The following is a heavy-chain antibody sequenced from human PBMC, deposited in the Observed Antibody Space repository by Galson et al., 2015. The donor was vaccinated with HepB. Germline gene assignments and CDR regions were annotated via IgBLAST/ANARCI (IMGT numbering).Heavy chain of an antibody. CDR3: AKLGRGYQLLQSLNFDY. Sequence: SLRLSCAASGFTFSSYAMSWVRQAPGKGLEWVSAISGSGGSTYYADSVKGRFTISRDNSKNTLYLQMNSLRAEDTAVYYCAKLGRGYQLLQSLNFDYWGQGTLVTVSS. CDR1: GFTFSSYA. D-gene: IGHD2-2*01. V-gene: IGHV3-23*01. J-gene: IGHJ4*02. CDR2: ISGSGGST.